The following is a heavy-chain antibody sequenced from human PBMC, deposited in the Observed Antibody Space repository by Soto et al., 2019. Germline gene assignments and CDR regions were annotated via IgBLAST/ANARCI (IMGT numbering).Heavy chain of an antibody. CDR2: MNPNSGNT. J-gene: IGHJ6*03. V-gene: IGHV1-8*01. CDR3: ARGLLEPGGHYYYYYMDV. D-gene: IGHD1-1*01. Sequence: ASVKVSCKASGYTFTSYDINWVRQATGQGLEWMGWMNPNSGNTGYAQKFQGRVTMTRNTSISTAYMELSSLRSEDTAVYYCARGLLEPGGHYYYYYMDVWGKGTTVTVSS. CDR1: GYTFTSYD.